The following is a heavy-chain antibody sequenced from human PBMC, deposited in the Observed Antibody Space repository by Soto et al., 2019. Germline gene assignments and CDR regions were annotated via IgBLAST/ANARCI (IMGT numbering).Heavy chain of an antibody. V-gene: IGHV3-23*01. J-gene: IGHJ4*02. D-gene: IGHD3-16*01. CDR3: ARRGRGSYYDY. Sequence: EVQLLESGGGLVQPGGSLRLSCAASGFTFSSYAMRWVRQAPGKGLEWVSAISGSGGSTYYADSVKGRFTISRDNSKTTLYLQMNSLRAEDTAVYYCARRGRGSYYDYWGQGTLVTVSS. CDR1: GFTFSSYA. CDR2: ISGSGGST.